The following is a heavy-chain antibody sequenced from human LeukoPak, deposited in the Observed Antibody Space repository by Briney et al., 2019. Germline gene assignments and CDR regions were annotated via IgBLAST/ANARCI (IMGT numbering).Heavy chain of an antibody. D-gene: IGHD3-10*01. CDR1: GFTVSSNY. CDR3: ARGFRGIDY. Sequence: GGSLRLSCAASGFTVSSNYMSWVRQAPGKGLEWVSVIYSGGNTFYADSVKGRFTISRDSSKNTLYPQMNSLRAEDTAIYYCARGFRGIDYWGQGTLVTVSS. V-gene: IGHV3-53*01. CDR2: IYSGGNT. J-gene: IGHJ4*02.